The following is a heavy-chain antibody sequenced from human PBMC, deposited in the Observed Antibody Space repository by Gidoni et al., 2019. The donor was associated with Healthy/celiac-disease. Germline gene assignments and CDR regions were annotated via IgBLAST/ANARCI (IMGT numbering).Heavy chain of an antibody. CDR1: GYTFTSHD. CDR3: ARGQYSSGWTRF. Sequence: QVQLVQSGAEVKKPGASVQVSCKSSGYTFTSHDINWVRQATGQGLEWMGWMNPNSGKTGYAQKFQGRVTMTRNTSISTAYMELSSLRSEDTAVYYCARGQYSSGWTRFWGQGTLVTVSS. J-gene: IGHJ4*02. D-gene: IGHD6-19*01. V-gene: IGHV1-8*01. CDR2: MNPNSGKT.